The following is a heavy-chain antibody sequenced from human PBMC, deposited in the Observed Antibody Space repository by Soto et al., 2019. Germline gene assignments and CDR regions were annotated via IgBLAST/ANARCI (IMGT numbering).Heavy chain of an antibody. D-gene: IGHD3-22*01. Sequence: SQTLSLTCPIPGDPMSSHTAPSHRIRPAPSRGLAWLGRTYYRSKWYNDYAVSVKSRITINPDTSKNQFSLQLNSVTPEDTAVYYCARVRYDSSGYDYYYGMDVWGQGTTVTVSS. CDR2: TYYRSKWYN. CDR1: GDPMSSHTAP. CDR3: ARVRYDSSGYDYYYGMDV. J-gene: IGHJ6*02. V-gene: IGHV6-1*01.